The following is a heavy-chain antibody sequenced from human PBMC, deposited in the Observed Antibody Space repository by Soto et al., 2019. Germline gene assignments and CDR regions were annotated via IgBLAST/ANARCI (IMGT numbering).Heavy chain of an antibody. CDR1: GHTFTSYG. CDR3: ARYPILVLAEEKDRVLVPAAMGACDI. CDR2: ISAYNGNT. V-gene: IGHV1-18*01. D-gene: IGHD2-2*01. Sequence: ASVKVSCKASGHTFTSYGISWVRQAPGQGLEWMGWISAYNGNTNYAQKLQGRVTMTTDTSTSTAYMELRSLRSDDTAVYYCARYPILVLAEEKDRVLVPAAMGACDIWGQGTMVTV. J-gene: IGHJ3*02.